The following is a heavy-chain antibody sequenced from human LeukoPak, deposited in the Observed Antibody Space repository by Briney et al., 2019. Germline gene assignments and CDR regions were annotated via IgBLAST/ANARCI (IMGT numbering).Heavy chain of an antibody. CDR2: INHSGST. V-gene: IGHV4-34*01. D-gene: IGHD2-15*01. J-gene: IGHJ5*02. CDR3: ARGVKDCSGGSCYSFRFDP. CDR1: GGSFSGYY. Sequence: SETLSLTCAVYGGSFSGYYWSWIRQPPGKGPEWIGEINHSGSTYYNPSLKSRVTISVDTSKNQFSLKLSSVTAADTAVYYCARGVKDCSGGSCYSFRFDPWGQGTLVTVSS.